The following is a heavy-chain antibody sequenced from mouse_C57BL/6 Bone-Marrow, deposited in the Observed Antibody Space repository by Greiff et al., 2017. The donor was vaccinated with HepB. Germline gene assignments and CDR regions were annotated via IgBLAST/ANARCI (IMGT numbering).Heavy chain of an antibody. J-gene: IGHJ4*01. CDR3: ARRNYYGSSYWDAMDY. V-gene: IGHV5-16*02. CDR1: GFTFSDYY. CDR2: INYDGSST. Sequence: EVHLVESEGGLVQPGSSMKLSCTASGFTFSDYYMAWVRQVPEKGLEWVANINYDGSSTYYLDSLKSRFIISRDNAKNILYLQMSSLKSEDTATYYCARRNYYGSSYWDAMDYWGQGTSVTVSS. D-gene: IGHD1-1*01.